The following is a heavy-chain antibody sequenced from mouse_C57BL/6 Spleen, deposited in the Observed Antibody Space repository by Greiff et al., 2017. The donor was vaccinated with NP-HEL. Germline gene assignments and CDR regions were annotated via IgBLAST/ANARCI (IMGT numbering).Heavy chain of an antibody. Sequence: VQRVESGPGLVAPSQSLSITCTVSGFSLTSYGVHWVRQPPGKGLEWLVVIWSDGSTNYNSALKSRLSISKDNSKSQVFLKMNSLQTDDTAMYYCARHLLGYYYAMDDWGKGTSVTVSS. CDR2: IWSDGST. J-gene: IGHJ4*01. V-gene: IGHV2-6-1*01. CDR1: GFSLTSYG. CDR3: ARHLLGYYYAMDD. D-gene: IGHD1-1*01.